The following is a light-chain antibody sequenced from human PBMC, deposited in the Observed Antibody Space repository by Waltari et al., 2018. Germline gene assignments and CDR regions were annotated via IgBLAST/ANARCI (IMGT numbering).Light chain of an antibody. CDR3: QQTYTTLIA. Sequence: DIQMTQSPSSLSASMGDSVTITCRASQTINSYLNWYQQKPGRAPKLLIYGASTLQSGVPSRFSGSGSGTRFTLTISSLQPEDIATYYCQQTYTTLIAFGQGTRLEIK. V-gene: IGKV1-39*01. CDR1: QTINSY. CDR2: GAS. J-gene: IGKJ5*01.